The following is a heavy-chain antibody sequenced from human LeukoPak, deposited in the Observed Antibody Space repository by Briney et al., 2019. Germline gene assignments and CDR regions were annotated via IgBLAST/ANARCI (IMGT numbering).Heavy chain of an antibody. J-gene: IGHJ3*02. CDR1: GYSFTSYW. CDR3: ARLRGKGYPGVAFDI. V-gene: IGHV5-51*01. CDR2: IYPGDSDT. D-gene: IGHD3-10*01. Sequence: KCGESLKISCKGSGYSFTSYWVGWVRQMPGKGLEWMGIIYPGDSDTRYSPSFQGQVTISADKSISTAYLQWSSLKASDTAMYYCARLRGKGYPGVAFDIWGQGTMVTVSS.